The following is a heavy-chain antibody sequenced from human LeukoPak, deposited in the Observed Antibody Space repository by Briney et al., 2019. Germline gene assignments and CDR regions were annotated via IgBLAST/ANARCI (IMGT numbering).Heavy chain of an antibody. CDR1: GFTFSSHG. Sequence: GGSLRLSCAASGFTFSSHGMNWVRQAPGKGLEWVSGLSPSGDKTYYADSVKGRFTISRDNSKNTVHLQMNSLRAEDTAVYYCAKEDPAGGDSYYFDYWGQGTLVTVSS. CDR3: AKEDPAGGDSYYFDY. V-gene: IGHV3-23*01. D-gene: IGHD2-21*02. CDR2: LSPSGDKT. J-gene: IGHJ4*02.